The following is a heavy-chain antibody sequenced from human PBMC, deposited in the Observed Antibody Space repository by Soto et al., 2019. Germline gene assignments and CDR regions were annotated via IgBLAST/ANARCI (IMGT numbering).Heavy chain of an antibody. V-gene: IGHV3-33*01. CDR3: ARDRSSSYSYAMDL. D-gene: IGHD3-10*01. CDR2: IWHDGTRK. Sequence: QVHLVESGGGVVQPGGSLTLSCSVSDFAFRLHGIHWVRHTPGKGLEWVAMIWHDGTRKYFRDSVRGRFTICRDSAKNKVYLQMNNLRGDDSALYFCARDRSSSYSYAMDLWGQGTTVTVSS. CDR1: DFAFRLHG. J-gene: IGHJ6*02.